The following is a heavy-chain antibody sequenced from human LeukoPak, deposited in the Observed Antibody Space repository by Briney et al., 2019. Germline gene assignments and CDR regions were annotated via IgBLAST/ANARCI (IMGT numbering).Heavy chain of an antibody. J-gene: IGHJ4*02. CDR2: FDPEDGDT. D-gene: IGHD3-9*01. CDR1: GYTLTALS. V-gene: IGHV1-24*01. Sequence: GSSVKVSCKVSGYTLTALSMHWVRQAPGKGVEWIGGFDPEDGDTIYAQKFQGRVTMTEDTSTDTAYMELSSLRSEDTAVYYCATSDPRVLTGYYLPHFDYWGQGTLVTVSS. CDR3: ATSDPRVLTGYYLPHFDY.